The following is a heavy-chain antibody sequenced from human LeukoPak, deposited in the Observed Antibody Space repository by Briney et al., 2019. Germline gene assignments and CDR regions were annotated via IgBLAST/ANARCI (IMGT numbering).Heavy chain of an antibody. J-gene: IGHJ4*02. V-gene: IGHV3-11*01. CDR2: ISSSGSTI. CDR3: ARGSWYSSSWAYFDY. CDR1: GFTFSDYY. Sequence: GGSLRLSCAASGFTFSDYYMSWIRQAPGKGLEWVSYISSSGSTIYYADSVKGRFIISRDNAKNSLYLQMNSLRAEDTAVYYCARGSWYSSSWAYFDYWGQGTLVTVSS. D-gene: IGHD6-13*01.